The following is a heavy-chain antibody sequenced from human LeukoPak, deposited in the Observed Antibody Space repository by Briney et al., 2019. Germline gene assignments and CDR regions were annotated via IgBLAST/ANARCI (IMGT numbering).Heavy chain of an antibody. CDR3: ARVDYVGSGSFHY. CDR2: IYYSGST. Sequence: SETLSLTCTVSGGSISSYYWSWIRQPPGKGLEWIGYIYYSGSTNYNPSLKSRVTISVDTSKNQFSLRLSSVTAAGTAVYYCARVDYVGSGSFHYWGQGTLVTVSS. V-gene: IGHV4-59*08. D-gene: IGHD3-10*01. J-gene: IGHJ4*02. CDR1: GGSISSYY.